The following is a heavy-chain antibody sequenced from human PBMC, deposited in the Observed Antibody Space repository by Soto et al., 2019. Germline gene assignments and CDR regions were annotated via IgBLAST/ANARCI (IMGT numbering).Heavy chain of an antibody. CDR2: INPNSGGT. Sequence: QVQLVQSGAEVKKPGASVKVSCKASGYTFTGYYMHWVRQAPGQGPEWMGWINPNSGGTTYAQKFQGRVTVTRDTSISTAYMELSILRSDDTAVYYFARGGSSSLDYWGQGTLVTVSS. D-gene: IGHD6-6*01. V-gene: IGHV1-2*02. CDR3: ARGGSSSLDY. CDR1: GYTFTGYY. J-gene: IGHJ4*02.